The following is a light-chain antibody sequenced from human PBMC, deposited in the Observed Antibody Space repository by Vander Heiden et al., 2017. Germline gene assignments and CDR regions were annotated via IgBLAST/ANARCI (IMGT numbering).Light chain of an antibody. CDR2: WAS. CDR3: HQYHTIPWT. V-gene: IGKV4-1*01. J-gene: IGKJ1*01. CDR1: QSVLYSPNNKNY. Sequence: DFVMTQFPDSLAVSLGERATINCKSSQSVLYSPNNKNYLAWYQQKPGQPPKLLIYWASTREYGVPDRFSGSGSETDFTLTITSLQAEDVAVYFCHQYHTIPWTFGQGTKVEIK.